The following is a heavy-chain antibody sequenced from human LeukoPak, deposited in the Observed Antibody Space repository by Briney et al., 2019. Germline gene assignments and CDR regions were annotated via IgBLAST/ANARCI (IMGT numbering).Heavy chain of an antibody. CDR2: ISSSGSTI. CDR3: ARYDYVWGTHGY. D-gene: IGHD3-16*01. J-gene: IGHJ4*02. V-gene: IGHV3-48*03. CDR1: GFTFSSYE. Sequence: GGSLRLSCAASGFTFSSYEMNWVRQAPGKGLEWASYISSSGSTIYYADSVKGRFTISRDNAKNSLYLQMNSLRAEDTAVYYCARYDYVWGTHGYWGQGTLVTVSS.